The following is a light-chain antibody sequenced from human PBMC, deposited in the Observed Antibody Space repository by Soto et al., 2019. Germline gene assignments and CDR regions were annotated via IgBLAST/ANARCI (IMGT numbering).Light chain of an antibody. J-gene: IGLJ1*01. CDR1: HSDVGSYNL. CDR3: CSYAGSATQTYV. V-gene: IGLV2-23*02. Sequence: QAVLTQPASVSGSPGQSIIISCTETHSDVGSYNLVSWYQQHPGKAPKVIIYEVSERPSGVSDRFSGSKSGNTASLMISGLQAEDEADYYCCSYAGSATQTYVFGSGTKVTVL. CDR2: EVS.